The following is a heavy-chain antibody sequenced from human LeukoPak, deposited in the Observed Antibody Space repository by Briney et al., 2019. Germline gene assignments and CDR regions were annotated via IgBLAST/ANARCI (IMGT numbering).Heavy chain of an antibody. D-gene: IGHD2/OR15-2a*01. CDR1: GGSFSGYY. CDR2: INHSGST. J-gene: IGHJ4*02. Sequence: SETLSLTCAVYGGSFSGYYWSWIRQPPGKGLEWIGEINHSGSTNYNPSLKSRVTISVDTSKNQCSLKLRSVTAADTAVYYCAIFPGYWGQGTLVTVSS. V-gene: IGHV4-34*01. CDR3: AIFPGY.